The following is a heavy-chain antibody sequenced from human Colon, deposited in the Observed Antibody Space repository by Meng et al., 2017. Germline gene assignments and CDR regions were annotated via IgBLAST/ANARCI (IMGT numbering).Heavy chain of an antibody. J-gene: IGHJ5*02. CDR2: INHSGRT. CDR1: GGSLCGYY. CDR3: ARERLSSGWYGGRWFDP. V-gene: IGHV4-34*01. D-gene: IGHD6-19*01. Sequence: ARPQPWGAVLLKPSETLLLTCAVYGGSLCGYYWSWIRQPPGKGLEWIGEINHSGRTNYNPSLKSRVTISVDTSKNQFSLKLSSVTAADTAVYYCARERLSSGWYGGRWFDPWGQGTLVTVSS.